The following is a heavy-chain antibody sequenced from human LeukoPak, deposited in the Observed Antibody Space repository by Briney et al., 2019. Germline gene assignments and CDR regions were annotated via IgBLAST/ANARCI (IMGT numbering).Heavy chain of an antibody. CDR3: AMVRGYYYHGLDV. J-gene: IGHJ6*02. D-gene: IGHD3-10*01. Sequence: GGSLRLSCAASGFTFSSYWMHCVRQAPGKGLVWVSRINSDGSSTSYADSVKVRFTISRDNAMNTLYLQMNSVRAEDTAVYYCAMVRGYYYHGLDVWGQGTTVTVSS. CDR2: INSDGSST. CDR1: GFTFSSYW. V-gene: IGHV3-74*01.